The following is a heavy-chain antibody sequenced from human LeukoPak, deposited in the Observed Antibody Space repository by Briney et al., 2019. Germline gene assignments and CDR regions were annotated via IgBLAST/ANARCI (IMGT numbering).Heavy chain of an antibody. Sequence: ASVKVSCKASGYTFTSYGISWVRRAPGQGLEWMGWISAYNGNTNYAQKLQGRVTMTTDTSTSTAYMELRSLRSDDTAVYYCARDVNTMTTRSFDYWGQGTLVTVSS. J-gene: IGHJ4*02. CDR1: GYTFTSYG. V-gene: IGHV1-18*01. D-gene: IGHD4-17*01. CDR2: ISAYNGNT. CDR3: ARDVNTMTTRSFDY.